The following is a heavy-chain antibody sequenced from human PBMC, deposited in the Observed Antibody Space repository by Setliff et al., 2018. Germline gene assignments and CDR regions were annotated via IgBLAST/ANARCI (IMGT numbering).Heavy chain of an antibody. V-gene: IGHV1-46*01. D-gene: IGHD6-13*01. Sequence: ASVKVSCKASGYAFTSYYMYWVRQAPGQGLEWMGTINTGGGSVSIVDQFQGRVTMTRDTSTSTIYLELTSLRSDDTAVYYCARAGVAAAGKKGVFEHWGQGTLVTVSS. CDR1: GYAFTSYY. CDR3: ARAGVAAAGKKGVFEH. J-gene: IGHJ4*02. CDR2: INTGGGSV.